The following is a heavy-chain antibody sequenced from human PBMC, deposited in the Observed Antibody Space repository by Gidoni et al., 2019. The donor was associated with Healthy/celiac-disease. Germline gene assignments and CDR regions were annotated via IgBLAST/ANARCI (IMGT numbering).Heavy chain of an antibody. D-gene: IGHD3-10*01. J-gene: IGHJ4*02. V-gene: IGHV1-2*04. CDR2: INPNSGGT. CDR1: GYTFTDYD. CDR3: ARAAATTMVRGVFDY. Sequence: QVQLVQSGAEVKKPGASVQVTCKASGYTFTDYDMHWVRQAPGQGLEWMGWINPNSGGTDYAQKFQGWVTMTRDTSISTAYMELSRLRSDDTAVYYCARAAATTMVRGVFDYWGQGTLVTVSS.